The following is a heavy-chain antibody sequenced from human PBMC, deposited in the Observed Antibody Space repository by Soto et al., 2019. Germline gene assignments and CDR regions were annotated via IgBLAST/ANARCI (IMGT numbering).Heavy chain of an antibody. CDR1: GFTFSSYA. CDR2: VSGSGGST. CDR3: ATPPEFGHSSSSSRYWYCDL. Sequence: EVQLLESGGGLVQHGGSLRLSCAASGFTFSSYAMSWVRQAPGKGLEWVSAVSGSGGSTYYADSVKGRFTISRDNSKNTLYLQMNSLRAEDTAVYYCATPPEFGHSSSSSRYWYCDLWGRGTLVTVSS. D-gene: IGHD6-6*01. J-gene: IGHJ2*01. V-gene: IGHV3-23*01.